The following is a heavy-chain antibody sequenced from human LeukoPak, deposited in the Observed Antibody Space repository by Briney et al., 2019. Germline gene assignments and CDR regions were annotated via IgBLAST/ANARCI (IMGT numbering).Heavy chain of an antibody. CDR1: GGSISSYY. V-gene: IGHV4-59*01. D-gene: IGHD4/OR15-4a*01. CDR2: IYYSGST. J-gene: IGHJ6*03. CDR3: ARVGSDYTWTTGYYYYMDV. Sequence: SETLSLTCTVSGGSISSYYWSWIRQPPGKGLEWIGYIYYSGSTNYNPSLKSRVTISVDTSKNQFSLKLSSVTAADTAVYYCARVGSDYTWTTGYYYYMDVWGKGTTVTVSS.